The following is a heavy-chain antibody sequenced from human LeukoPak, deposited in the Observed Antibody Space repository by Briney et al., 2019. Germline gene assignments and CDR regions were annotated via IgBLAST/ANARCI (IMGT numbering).Heavy chain of an antibody. J-gene: IGHJ4*02. CDR3: AKWGDYDVLTGYYISDY. V-gene: IGHV3-23*01. CDR2: ITGIGSGI. CDR1: GFTATNYA. D-gene: IGHD3-9*01. Sequence: RGSLRLSCAASGFTATNYATSWVRHAPEKGLGWVSAITGIGSGIYYTDSIKSRFTIFRDNSKNSLYLQINSLRAEDTAVYYCAKWGDYDVLTGYYISDYWGRGTLVTVSS.